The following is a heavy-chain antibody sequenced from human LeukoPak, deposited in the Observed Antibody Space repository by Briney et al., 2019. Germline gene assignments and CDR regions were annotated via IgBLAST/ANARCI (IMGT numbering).Heavy chain of an antibody. CDR2: VSPSSNYI. Sequence: GGSLRLSCAASGFTFSSYSMNWVRQAPGKGLEWVSSVSPSSNYIYYADSVKGRFTISRDNAKTSLYLQMNSLRAEDTAVYYCARDLRHPVGGTSYWGQGTLVTVSS. J-gene: IGHJ4*02. D-gene: IGHD4-23*01. CDR1: GFTFSSYS. V-gene: IGHV3-21*01. CDR3: ARDLRHPVGGTSY.